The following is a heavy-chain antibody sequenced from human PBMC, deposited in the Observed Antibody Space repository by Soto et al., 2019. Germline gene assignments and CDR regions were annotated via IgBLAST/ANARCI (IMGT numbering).Heavy chain of an antibody. D-gene: IGHD2-15*01. CDR1: GGTFSTYS. CDR3: ARGWQHPKPPYYSDMDV. V-gene: IGHV1-69*01. Sequence: QVQLVQSGAEVKKPGSSVKVSCKASGGTFSTYSISWVRQAPGQGLEWMGGSIPIFGTANYAQMFQGRVTMTADESTSTASMELSSLRSEDTAVYYCARGWQHPKPPYYSDMDVWGQGTTVTVSS. CDR2: SIPIFGTA. J-gene: IGHJ6*02.